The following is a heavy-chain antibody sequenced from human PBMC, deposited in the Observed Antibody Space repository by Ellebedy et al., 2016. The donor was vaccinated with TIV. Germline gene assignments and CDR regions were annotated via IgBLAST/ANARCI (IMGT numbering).Heavy chain of an antibody. V-gene: IGHV3-23*01. D-gene: IGHD3-10*01. CDR2: ISGSGGST. CDR1: GFTFSSYA. Sequence: GESLKISCAASGFTFSSYAMSWVRQAPGKGLEWVSAISGSGGSTYYADSVKGRFTISRDNSKNTLYLQMNSLRAEDTAVYYCAKDPGAPWFGELLFDYYYYGMDVWGQGTTVTVSS. CDR3: AKDPGAPWFGELLFDYYYYGMDV. J-gene: IGHJ6*02.